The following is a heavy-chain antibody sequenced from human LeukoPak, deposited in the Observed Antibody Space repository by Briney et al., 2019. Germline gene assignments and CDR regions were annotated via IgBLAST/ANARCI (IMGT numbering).Heavy chain of an antibody. CDR2: INAGNGNT. CDR1: GYTFTSYA. CDR3: ASKYCSSTSCRYYYYYGMDV. V-gene: IGHV1-3*01. J-gene: IGHJ6*02. D-gene: IGHD2-2*01. Sequence: ASVKVSCKASGYTFTSYAMHWVRQAPGQRLEWMGWINAGNGNTKYSQKFQGRVTITRDTSASTAYMELSSLRSEDTAVYYCASKYCSSTSCRYYYYYGMDVWGQGTTVTVSS.